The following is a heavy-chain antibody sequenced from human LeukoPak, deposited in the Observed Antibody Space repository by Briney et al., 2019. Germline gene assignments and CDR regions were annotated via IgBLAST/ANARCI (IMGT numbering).Heavy chain of an antibody. Sequence: PGGSLRLSCAASGFSFSVYWMHWVRQAPGKGPVWVSRIKTDGSITDYADSVKGRFTISRDNSKNMLHLQMNSLRAEDTAVYYCAKGRLVVTATDYWGQGTLVTVSS. CDR1: GFSFSVYW. J-gene: IGHJ4*02. CDR3: AKGRLVVTATDY. D-gene: IGHD2-15*01. V-gene: IGHV3-74*01. CDR2: IKTDGSIT.